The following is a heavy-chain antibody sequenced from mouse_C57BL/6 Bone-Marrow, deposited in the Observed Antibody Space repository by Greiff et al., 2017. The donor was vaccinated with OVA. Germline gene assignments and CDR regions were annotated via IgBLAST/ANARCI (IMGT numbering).Heavy chain of an antibody. V-gene: IGHV14-4*01. J-gene: IGHJ4*01. CDR2: IDPENGDT. CDR3: TPYVNHAMDY. Sequence: EVQLQQSGAELVRPGASVKLSCTASGFNIKDDYMHWVKQRPEQGLEWIGWIDPENGDTEYASKFQGKATITADTSSNTAYLQLSILTSEDTAVYYCTPYVNHAMDYWGQGTSVTVSS. CDR1: GFNIKDDY. D-gene: IGHD2-1*01.